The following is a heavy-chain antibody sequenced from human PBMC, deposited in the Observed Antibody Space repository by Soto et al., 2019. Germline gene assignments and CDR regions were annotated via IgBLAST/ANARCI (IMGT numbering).Heavy chain of an antibody. V-gene: IGHV3-33*01. D-gene: IGHD4-17*01. CDR1: GFTFSSYG. J-gene: IGHJ6*02. Sequence: GGSLRLSCAASGFTFSSYGMHWVRQAPGKGLEWVAVIWYDGSNKYYADSVKGRFTISRDNSKNTLYLQMNSLRAEDTAVYYCARVQTTVTPGYYHYYYGMDVWGQGTTVTVSS. CDR3: ARVQTTVTPGYYHYYYGMDV. CDR2: IWYDGSNK.